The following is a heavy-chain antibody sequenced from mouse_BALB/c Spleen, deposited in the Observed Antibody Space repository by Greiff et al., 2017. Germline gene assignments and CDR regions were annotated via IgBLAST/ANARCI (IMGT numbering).Heavy chain of an antibody. V-gene: IGHV2-9*02. CDR1: GFSLTSYG. CDR3: ARGGAVVDAMDY. CDR2: IWAGGST. J-gene: IGHJ4*01. D-gene: IGHD1-1*01. Sequence: QVQLKESGPGLVAPSQSLSITCTVSGFSLTSYGVHWVRQPPGKGLEWLGVIWAGGSTNYNSALMSRLSISKDNSKSQVFLKMNSLRTDDTAMYYCARGGAVVDAMDYWGQGTSVTVSS.